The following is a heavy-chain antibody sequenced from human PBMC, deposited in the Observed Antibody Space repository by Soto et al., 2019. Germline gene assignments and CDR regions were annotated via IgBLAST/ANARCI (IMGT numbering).Heavy chain of an antibody. CDR2: MNPNSGNT. V-gene: IGHV1-8*01. J-gene: IGHJ2*01. D-gene: IGHD4-17*01. Sequence: QVQLVQSGAEVRKPGASVKVSCKASGYTFTSYDINWVRQASGQGLEWMGWMNPNSGNTGSAQRFQGRLTLTRNTSINTAYMELTSLTSEDAAVYYCARVHTATTDFDVWGRGNLVTVSS. CDR1: GYTFTSYD. CDR3: ARVHTATTDFDV.